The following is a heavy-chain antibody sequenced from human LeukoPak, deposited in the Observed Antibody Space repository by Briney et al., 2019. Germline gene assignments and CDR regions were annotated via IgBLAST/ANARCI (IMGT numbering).Heavy chain of an antibody. V-gene: IGHV4-59*01. CDR2: IYYSGST. CDR1: GGSISSYY. CDR3: AREVYCSGGSCYLGAFDI. D-gene: IGHD2-15*01. J-gene: IGHJ3*02. Sequence: SETLSLTCTVSGGSISSYYWSWIRQPPGKGLEGIGYIYYSGSTNYNPSLKSRVTISVDTSKNQFSLKLSSVTAADTAVYYCAREVYCSGGSCYLGAFDIWGQGTMVTVSS.